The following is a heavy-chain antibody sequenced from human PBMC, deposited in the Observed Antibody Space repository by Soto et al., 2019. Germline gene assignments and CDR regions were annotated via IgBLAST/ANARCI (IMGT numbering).Heavy chain of an antibody. Sequence: SETLSLTCTVSGGSISSGDYYWSWIRQPPGKGLEWIGYIYYSGSTNYNPPLKSRVTISVDTSKNQFSLKLGSVTAADTAVYYCARDLDGSGHDYWGQGTLVTVSS. D-gene: IGHD3-3*01. CDR2: IYYSGST. J-gene: IGHJ4*02. CDR1: GGSISSGDYY. CDR3: ARDLDGSGHDY. V-gene: IGHV4-61*08.